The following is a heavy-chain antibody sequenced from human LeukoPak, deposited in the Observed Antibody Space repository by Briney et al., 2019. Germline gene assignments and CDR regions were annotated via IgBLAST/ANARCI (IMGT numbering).Heavy chain of an antibody. CDR3: AKDLGSRPRYWYFDL. CDR1: GFTFSSYA. V-gene: IGHV3-30*04. J-gene: IGHJ2*01. CDR2: ISFDGSNK. D-gene: IGHD3-10*01. Sequence: PGGSLRLSCAASGFTFSSYAMHWVRQAPGKGLEWVAVISFDGSNKNFADSVKGRFTVSRDNSKNTLYLQMNSLRAEDSAVYYCAKDLGSRPRYWYFDLWGRGTLVTVSS.